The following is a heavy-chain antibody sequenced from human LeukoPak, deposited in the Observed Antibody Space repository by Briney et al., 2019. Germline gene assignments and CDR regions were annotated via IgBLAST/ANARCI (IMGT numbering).Heavy chain of an antibody. V-gene: IGHV3-21*01. Sequence: GGSLRLSCAASGFTLSNYDMNWVRQAPGKGLEWVSSISTSSRYIYYTDSVRGRFTISRDDAKNSLYLEMNSLRAEDTAVYYCARADCSSSTCYLRRSWFDPWGQGTLVTVSS. CDR1: GFTLSNYD. CDR3: ARADCSSSTCYLRRSWFDP. D-gene: IGHD2-2*01. CDR2: ISTSSRYI. J-gene: IGHJ5*02.